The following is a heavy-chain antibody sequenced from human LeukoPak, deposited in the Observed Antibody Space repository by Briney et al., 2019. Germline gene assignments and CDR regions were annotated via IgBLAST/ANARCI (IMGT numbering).Heavy chain of an antibody. V-gene: IGHV1-2*02. CDR2: INPNSGGT. J-gene: IGHJ4*02. D-gene: IGHD6-19*01. Sequence: ASVKVSCKASGYTFTGYYMHWVRQAPGQGLEWMGWINPNSGGTNYAQKFQGRVTMTRDTSISTAYMELSRLRSDDTAVYYCARVPDSSGWYYFDSWGQGTLVTVSS. CDR3: ARVPDSSGWYYFDS. CDR1: GYTFTGYY.